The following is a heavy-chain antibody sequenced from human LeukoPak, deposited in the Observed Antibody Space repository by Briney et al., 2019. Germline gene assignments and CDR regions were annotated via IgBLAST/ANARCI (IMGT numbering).Heavy chain of an antibody. D-gene: IGHD6-6*01. J-gene: IGHJ4*02. CDR1: GGSFSGCY. CDR3: ARVRSSAKTNDY. CDR2: INHSGST. V-gene: IGHV4-34*01. Sequence: SETLSLRCAVYGGSFSGCYWSWIRQPPGKGLEWIGEINHSGSTNYNPSLKSRVTISVDTSKNQSSLKLSSVTAADTAVYYCARVRSSAKTNDYWGQGTLVTVSS.